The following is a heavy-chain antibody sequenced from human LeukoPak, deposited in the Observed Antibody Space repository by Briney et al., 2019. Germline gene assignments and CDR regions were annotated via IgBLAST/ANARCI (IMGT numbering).Heavy chain of an antibody. V-gene: IGHV3-15*01. CDR3: TTGTY. CDR1: GFTFSNPW. CDR2: IRSKTDGGTA. J-gene: IGHJ4*02. Sequence: PGGSLRLSCAASGFTFSNPWMSWVRQAPGKGLEWVGRIRSKTDGGTADYAAPVKDRIIISRDDSKNTLYPQMNSLKNEDTAVYYCTTGTYWGQGTLVTVSS.